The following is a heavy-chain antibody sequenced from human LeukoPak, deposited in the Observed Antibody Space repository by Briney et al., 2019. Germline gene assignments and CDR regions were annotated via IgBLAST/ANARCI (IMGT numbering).Heavy chain of an antibody. CDR2: INTNTGNP. CDR1: GYTFTSYA. J-gene: IGHJ4*02. CDR3: ARDLLIGDYVPFDY. D-gene: IGHD4-17*01. Sequence: ASVKVSCKASGYTFTSYAMNWVRQAPGQGLEWMGWINTNTGNPTYAQGFTGRFVFSLDTSVSTAYLQISSLKAEDTAVYYCARDLLIGDYVPFDYWGQGTLVTVSS. V-gene: IGHV7-4-1*02.